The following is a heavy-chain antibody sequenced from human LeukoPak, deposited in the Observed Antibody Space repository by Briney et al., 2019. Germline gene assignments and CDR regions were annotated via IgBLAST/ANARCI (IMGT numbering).Heavy chain of an antibody. D-gene: IGHD6-19*01. CDR1: VFTFNRFW. CDR2: IISDGSST. CDR3: AREDVDITVATSGAFDI. V-gene: IGHV3-74*01. J-gene: IGHJ3*02. Sequence: GGSLRLSCAASVFTFNRFWMHWVGQAPGKGLVWVSRIISDGSSTNYADSVKGRFTISRDNAKNTLYLQMNSLRAEDTALYYCAREDVDITVATSGAFDIWGQGTMVTVSS.